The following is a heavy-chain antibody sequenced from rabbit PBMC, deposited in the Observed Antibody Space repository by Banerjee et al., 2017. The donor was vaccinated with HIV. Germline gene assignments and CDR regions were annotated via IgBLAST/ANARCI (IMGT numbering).Heavy chain of an antibody. CDR3: ARGSATMTMVITGYYLTL. D-gene: IGHD2-1*01. J-gene: IGHJ4*01. CDR2: IYGGSSGST. V-gene: IGHV1S45*01. CDR1: GFTISSSYY. Sequence: QEQLEESGGDLVKPEGSLTLTCTASGFTISSSYYMCWVRQAPGKGLEWIACIYGGSSGSTAYASWAKGRYTFSKTSSTTVTLEMTSLTAADTATYFCARGSATMTMVITGYYLTLWGQGTLVTVS.